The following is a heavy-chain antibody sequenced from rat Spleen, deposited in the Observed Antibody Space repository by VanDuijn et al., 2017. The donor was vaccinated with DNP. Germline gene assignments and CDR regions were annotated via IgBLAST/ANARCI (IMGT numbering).Heavy chain of an antibody. CDR2: ITNSGGST. Sequence: EVQLVESGGDLVQPGRSLKLSCAASGFTFSNYGMAWVRQAPTKGLEWVASITNSGGSTYYRDSVKGRFTISRDNAKSTLYLQMDSLRSEDTATYYCTSPVPSGHYVMDAWGQGTSVTVSS. CDR1: GFTFSNYG. V-gene: IGHV5S13*01. J-gene: IGHJ4*01. D-gene: IGHD4-3*01. CDR3: TSPVPSGHYVMDA.